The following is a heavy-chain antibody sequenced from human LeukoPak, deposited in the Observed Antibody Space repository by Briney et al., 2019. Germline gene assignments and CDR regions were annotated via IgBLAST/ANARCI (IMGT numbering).Heavy chain of an antibody. Sequence: GGSLRLSCAASGFTFDDYAMHWVRQAPGKGLEWVAVIWYDGSNKYYADSVKGRFTISRDDSMNTLYLQMNSLRVEDTAIYYCARGWGNDAFDYWGQGTLVTVSS. CDR3: ARGWGNDAFDY. V-gene: IGHV3-33*08. D-gene: IGHD1-1*01. CDR2: IWYDGSNK. J-gene: IGHJ4*02. CDR1: GFTFDDYA.